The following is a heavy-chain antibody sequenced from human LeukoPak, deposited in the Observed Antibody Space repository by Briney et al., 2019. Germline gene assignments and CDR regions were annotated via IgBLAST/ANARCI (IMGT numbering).Heavy chain of an antibody. CDR2: IPSISNDT. D-gene: IGHD6-19*01. CDR1: GFTLSVRG. Sequence: GGSLRLSRAASGFTLSVRGMTWVRQAPGKGLEWVSIIPSISNDTYYTDSVKGLFSRSRYNAQNSVYLQRNSLSADDTAVCYCAREGSGWSRDVWGQGTTVTVSS. V-gene: IGHV3-21*01. J-gene: IGHJ6*02. CDR3: AREGSGWSRDV.